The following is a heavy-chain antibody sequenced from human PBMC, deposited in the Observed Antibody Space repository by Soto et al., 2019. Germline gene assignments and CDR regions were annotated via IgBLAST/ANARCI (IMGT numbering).Heavy chain of an antibody. Sequence: ASVKVSCKASGYTFTSYSMHWVRQAPGQRLEWMGWINAGNGNTKYSQKFQGRVTITRDTSASTAYMELSSLRSEDTAVYYCARDRYYYDSSGPFDYWGQGTLVTVPQ. D-gene: IGHD3-22*01. CDR2: INAGNGNT. V-gene: IGHV1-3*01. CDR3: ARDRYYYDSSGPFDY. J-gene: IGHJ4*02. CDR1: GYTFTSYS.